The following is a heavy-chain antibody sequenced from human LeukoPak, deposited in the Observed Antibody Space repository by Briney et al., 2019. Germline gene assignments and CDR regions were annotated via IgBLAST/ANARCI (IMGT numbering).Heavy chain of an antibody. J-gene: IGHJ4*02. CDR1: KFTFSTSA. D-gene: IGHD3-9*01. CDR3: AKESQTYYDIMTGYPNYYFDY. Sequence: GGSLRLSCAASKFTFSTSAMSWVRQAPGKGLEWVSAISGSGANTYYVDSVKGRFTVSRDNSKNTLYLEMSSLRSDDTAVYYCAKESQTYYDIMTGYPNYYFDYWGQGTLGTVSS. V-gene: IGHV3-23*01. CDR2: ISGSGANT.